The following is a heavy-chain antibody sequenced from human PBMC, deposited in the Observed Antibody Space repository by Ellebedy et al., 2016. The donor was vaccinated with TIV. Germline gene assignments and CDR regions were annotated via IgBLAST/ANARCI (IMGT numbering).Heavy chain of an antibody. CDR2: IAYDGSEK. V-gene: IGHV3-33*05. Sequence: GESLKISCQPYGFSFSTYGMNWVRQAPGKGLEWVALIAYDGSEKHYADSVKGRFAISRDNSKKTLYLQMSGLGAEDTAVYYCVTRHNGAFDFWGQGTMVTVSS. J-gene: IGHJ3*01. CDR3: VTRHNGAFDF. D-gene: IGHD1-14*01. CDR1: GFSFSTYG.